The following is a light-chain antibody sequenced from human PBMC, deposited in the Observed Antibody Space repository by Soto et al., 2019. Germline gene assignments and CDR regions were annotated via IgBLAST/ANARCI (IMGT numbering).Light chain of an antibody. CDR1: QNIKNY. J-gene: IGKJ1*01. Sequence: DIQVAPSPSSLSASVGDRVTITCRPSQNIKNYVNWYQRKPGTAPRLLIYAASNLHSGVPSRFSASGSGTEFALNISGLQPDDFGTYYCQQGFSLPWTFGQGTKVDIK. CDR2: AAS. V-gene: IGKV1-39*01. CDR3: QQGFSLPWT.